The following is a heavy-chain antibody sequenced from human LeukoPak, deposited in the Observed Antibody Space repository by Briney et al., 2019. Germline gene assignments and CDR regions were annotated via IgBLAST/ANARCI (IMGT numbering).Heavy chain of an antibody. D-gene: IGHD1-1*01. V-gene: IGHV1-69*04. CDR2: IIPILGIA. CDR3: ARDNWNDVGGY. J-gene: IGHJ4*02. Sequence: GASVKVSCKASGGTFSSYAISWVRQAPGQGLEWMGRIIPILGIANYARKFQGRVTITADKSTSTAYMELSSLRSEDTAVYYCARDNWNDVGGYWGQGTLVTVSS. CDR1: GGTFSSYA.